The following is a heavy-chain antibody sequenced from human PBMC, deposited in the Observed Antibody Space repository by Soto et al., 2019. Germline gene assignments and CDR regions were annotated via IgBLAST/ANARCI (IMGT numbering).Heavy chain of an antibody. CDR2: IKRDGSEQ. Sequence: EVQLVDSGGGLVQPGGSLRLSCAASGFTFTNYWMSWVRQAPGQGLEWVANIKRDGSEQYYMDSVRGRFTISRDNAANSLYLQMNSLRAEDTAVYYCARGSCSGGICLAIFFDNWGQGTPVTVSS. J-gene: IGHJ4*02. CDR1: GFTFTNYW. V-gene: IGHV3-7*01. CDR3: ARGSCSGGICLAIFFDN. D-gene: IGHD2-15*01.